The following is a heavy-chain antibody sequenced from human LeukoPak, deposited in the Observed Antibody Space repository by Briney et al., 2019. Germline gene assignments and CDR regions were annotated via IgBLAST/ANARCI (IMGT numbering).Heavy chain of an antibody. Sequence: PSETLSLTCAVYGGSFSGYYWSWIRQPPGKGLEWIGEIYHSGSTNYNPSLKSRVTISVDKSKNQFSLKLSSVTAADTAVYYCARDRNYYDSSGYPHFDYWGQGTLVTVSS. V-gene: IGHV4-34*01. CDR3: ARDRNYYDSSGYPHFDY. D-gene: IGHD3-22*01. CDR1: GGSFSGYY. CDR2: IYHSGST. J-gene: IGHJ4*02.